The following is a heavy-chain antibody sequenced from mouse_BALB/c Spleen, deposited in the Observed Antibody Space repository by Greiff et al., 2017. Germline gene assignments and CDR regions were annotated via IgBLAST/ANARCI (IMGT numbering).Heavy chain of an antibody. D-gene: IGHD1-1*01. CDR3: ARQGYYGSSRGWFAY. V-gene: IGHV5-12-1*01. CDR2: ISSGGGST. Sequence: EVQLVESGGGLVKPGGSLKLSCAASGFAFSSYDMSWVRQTPEKRLEWVAYISSGGGSTYYPDTVKGRFTISRDNAKNTLYLQMSSLKSEDTAMYYCARQGYYGSSRGWFAYWGQGTLVTVSA. CDR1: GFAFSSYD. J-gene: IGHJ3*01.